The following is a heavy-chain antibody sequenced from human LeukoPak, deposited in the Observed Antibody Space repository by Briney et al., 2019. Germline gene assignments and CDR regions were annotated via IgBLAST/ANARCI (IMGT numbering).Heavy chain of an antibody. Sequence: GGSLRLSCAASGFTFSSYWMSWVRQAPGKGLEWVATIKQDGSDKYYVDSVKGRFTISRDNAKNSLFLQMNSLRAEDTAVYYCARARGELCFDYWGQGTLVTVSS. CDR3: ARARGELCFDY. D-gene: IGHD3-16*01. J-gene: IGHJ4*02. CDR1: GFTFSSYW. CDR2: IKQDGSDK. V-gene: IGHV3-7*03.